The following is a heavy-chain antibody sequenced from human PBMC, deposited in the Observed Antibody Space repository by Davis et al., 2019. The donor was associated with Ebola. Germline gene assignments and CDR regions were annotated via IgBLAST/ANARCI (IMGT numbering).Heavy chain of an antibody. CDR2: INHSGST. Sequence: MPSETLSLTCAVYGGSFSGYYWSWIRQPPGKGLEWIGEINHSGSTNYNPSLKSRVTISVDTSKNQFSLKLSSVTAADTAVYYCARARELAAWDGMDVWGQGTTVTVSS. J-gene: IGHJ6*02. V-gene: IGHV4-34*01. CDR1: GGSFSGYY. D-gene: IGHD3-3*02. CDR3: ARARELAAWDGMDV.